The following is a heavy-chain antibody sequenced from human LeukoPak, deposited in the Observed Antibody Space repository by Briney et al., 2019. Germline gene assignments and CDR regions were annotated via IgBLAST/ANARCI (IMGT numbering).Heavy chain of an antibody. V-gene: IGHV3-23*01. CDR2: ISGSGGST. CDR3: AKVRVGAPNDAFDI. J-gene: IGHJ3*02. D-gene: IGHD1-26*01. Sequence: GGSLRLSCAASGFTVSSNYMSWVRQAPGKGLEWVSAISGSGGSTYYADSVKGRFTISRDNSKNTLYLQMNSLRAEDTAVYYCAKVRVGAPNDAFDIWGQGTMVTVSS. CDR1: GFTVSSNY.